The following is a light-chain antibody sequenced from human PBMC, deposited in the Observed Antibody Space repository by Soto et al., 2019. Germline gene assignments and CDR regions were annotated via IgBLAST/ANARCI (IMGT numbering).Light chain of an antibody. Sequence: QSVLTQPPSVSGAPGQRVTISCTGGSASIGTGYDVHWYQQVPGTAPKLLIYGNNNRPSGIPDRFSGSKSDTSASLAIAGLQAEDEADYYCQSYDSGLSTYVFGTGTKVTVL. CDR1: SASIGTGYD. J-gene: IGLJ1*01. V-gene: IGLV1-40*01. CDR3: QSYDSGLSTYV. CDR2: GNN.